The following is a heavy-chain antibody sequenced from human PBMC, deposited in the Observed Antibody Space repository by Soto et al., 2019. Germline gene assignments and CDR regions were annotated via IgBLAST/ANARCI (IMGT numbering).Heavy chain of an antibody. CDR3: APYYNYWKI. D-gene: IGHD3-3*01. CDR1: GYNFARSS. V-gene: IGHV5-51*01. CDR2: IYPGSSES. J-gene: IGHJ4*02. Sequence: EVQLVQSGAEVKKPGASLSIACKASGYNFARSSIGWVRQMSGKGLEWVGIIYPGSSESTYSPSFQGRVIISADMSISTAYRQWSSLKASDTAIYYGAPYYNYWKIWGQGTLVTVSS.